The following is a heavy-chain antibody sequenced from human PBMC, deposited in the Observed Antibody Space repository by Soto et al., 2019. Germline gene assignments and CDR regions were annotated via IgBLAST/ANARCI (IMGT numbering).Heavy chain of an antibody. CDR1: GFTFSSYG. CDR3: AREDSYSLGGY. CDR2: IWYDGSNK. V-gene: IGHV3-33*01. J-gene: IGHJ4*02. Sequence: QVQLVESGGGVVQPGRSLRLSCAASGFTFSSYGMHWVRQAPGKGLEWVAVIWYDGSNKYYADSVKGRLTISRDNSKNTLYMQMNSLRVEDTAVYYCAREDSYSLGGYWGQGTLVTDS. D-gene: IGHD5-18*01.